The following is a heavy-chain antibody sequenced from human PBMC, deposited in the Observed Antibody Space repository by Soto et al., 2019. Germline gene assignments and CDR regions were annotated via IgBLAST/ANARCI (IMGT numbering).Heavy chain of an antibody. Sequence: PGGSLRLSCAASGLTFSTYAMNWVRQAPGKGLESVSGISGSGGSTYYADSVRGRFTISRDNSNNTLFLQMNSLRAEDTAVYYCLQIPVAGGGNRVYYSSGMDVWGQGTTVTVSS. J-gene: IGHJ6*02. CDR2: ISGSGGST. CDR3: LQIPVAGGGNRVYYSSGMDV. V-gene: IGHV3-23*01. CDR1: GLTFSTYA. D-gene: IGHD6-19*01.